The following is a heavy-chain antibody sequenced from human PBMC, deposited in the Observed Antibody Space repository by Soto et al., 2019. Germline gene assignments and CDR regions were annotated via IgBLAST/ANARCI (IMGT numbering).Heavy chain of an antibody. Sequence: LSLTCTVSGGSISSYYWSWIRQPPGKGLEWIGYIYYSGSTNYNPSLKSRVTISVDTSKNQFSLKLSSVTAADTAVYYCARQGDILTGYSPYSFDYWGQGPLVTVSS. J-gene: IGHJ4*02. CDR2: IYYSGST. CDR1: GGSISSYY. V-gene: IGHV4-59*01. CDR3: ARQGDILTGYSPYSFDY. D-gene: IGHD3-9*01.